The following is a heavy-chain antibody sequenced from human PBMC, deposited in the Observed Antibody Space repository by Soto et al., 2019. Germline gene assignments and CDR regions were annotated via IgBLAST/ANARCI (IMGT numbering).Heavy chain of an antibody. V-gene: IGHV3-48*01. CDR2: ISSTGGTR. CDR3: ARGSPTVTKPLSDY. CDR1: GFTFSSYG. Sequence: PGGSLRLSCAPSGFTFSSYGMNWVRQAPGKGLEWVSYISSTGGTRYHADSVKGRFTISRDNAKNSLYLQMSSLRAEDTAVYYCARGSPTVTKPLSDYWGQGTLVTSPQ. D-gene: IGHD4-17*01. J-gene: IGHJ4*02.